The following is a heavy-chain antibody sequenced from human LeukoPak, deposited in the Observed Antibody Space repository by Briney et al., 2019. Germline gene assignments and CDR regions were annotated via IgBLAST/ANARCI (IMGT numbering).Heavy chain of an antibody. V-gene: IGHV1-8*01. CDR3: ARDVYYDYVWGSYRTFDY. D-gene: IGHD3-16*02. Sequence: PGASVKVSCKASGYTFTSYDINWVRQATGQGLEWMGWMNPNSGNTGYAQKFQGRVTMTRNTSISTAYMELSSLRSEDTAVYYCARDVYYDYVWGSYRTFDYWGQGTLVTVSS. J-gene: IGHJ4*02. CDR2: MNPNSGNT. CDR1: GYTFTSYD.